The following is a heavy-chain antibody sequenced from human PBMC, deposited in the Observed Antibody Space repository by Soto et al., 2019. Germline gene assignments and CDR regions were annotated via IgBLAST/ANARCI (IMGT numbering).Heavy chain of an antibody. D-gene: IGHD4-17*01. V-gene: IGHV4-59*12. J-gene: IGHJ4*02. Sequence: SETLSLTCTVSGGSISGYYWSWIRQPPGKGLEWIGYIFYSGSTKYNPSLKSRVTISVDTSKNQFSLKLSSVTAADTAVYYCARRYGDYDYWGQGTLVTVSS. CDR3: ARRYGDYDY. CDR2: IFYSGST. CDR1: GGSISGYY.